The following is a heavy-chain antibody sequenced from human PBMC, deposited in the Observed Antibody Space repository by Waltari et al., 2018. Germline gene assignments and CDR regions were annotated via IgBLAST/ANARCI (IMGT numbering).Heavy chain of an antibody. D-gene: IGHD2-21*02. J-gene: IGHJ4*02. CDR2: IIPRLGIT. CDR1: GGTFSSYA. V-gene: IGHV1-69*10. Sequence: QVQLVQSGAEVKKPGSSVKVSCKASGGTFSSYAISWVRQAPGQGRVLMGGIIPRLGITSYAQKVQGGVTVTADKSTSTAYTELRSLRSDNTAGYYCSSGTGDYGGNSVFAYWAQGTLVTVSS. CDR3: SSGTGDYGGNSVFAY.